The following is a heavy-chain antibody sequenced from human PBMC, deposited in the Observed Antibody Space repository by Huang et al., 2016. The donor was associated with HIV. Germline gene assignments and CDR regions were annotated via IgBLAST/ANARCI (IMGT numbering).Heavy chain of an antibody. CDR1: GFTVRSYW. J-gene: IGHJ6*02. Sequence: EVQLVESGGGLVQPGGSLRLSCAASGFTVRSYWMRWVRQAPGKGLEWVANIKKDGREKYYVDSGKGRFTISRDNVKNALYLQMYSLRVEDTAIYYCARGGAPYYDFWSGGHHYGMDVWGQGTTVTVSS. D-gene: IGHD3-3*01. CDR2: IKKDGREK. V-gene: IGHV3-7*04. CDR3: ARGGAPYYDFWSGGHHYGMDV.